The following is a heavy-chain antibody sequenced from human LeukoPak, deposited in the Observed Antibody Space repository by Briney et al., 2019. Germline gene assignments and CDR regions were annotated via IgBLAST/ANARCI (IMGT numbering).Heavy chain of an antibody. V-gene: IGHV3-30*02. Sequence: SGGSLRLSCAASGFTFSSYGMHWVRQAPGKGLEWVAFIRYDGSNKYYADSVKGRFTISRDNSKNTLYLQMNSLRAEDTAVYYCAKLKGQSGNYGDSLHRSRFPFDIWGQGTMVTVSS. CDR1: GFTFSSYG. J-gene: IGHJ3*02. CDR3: AKLKGQSGNYGDSLHRSRFPFDI. D-gene: IGHD1-26*01. CDR2: IRYDGSNK.